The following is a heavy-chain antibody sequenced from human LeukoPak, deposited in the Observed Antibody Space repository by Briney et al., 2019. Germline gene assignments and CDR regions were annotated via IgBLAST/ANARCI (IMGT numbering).Heavy chain of an antibody. D-gene: IGHD3-22*01. Sequence: SETLSLTCTVSGGSIRSYYWSWIRQPPGKGLEWIGYIYYSGSTNYNPSLKSRVTISVDTSKNQFSLKLSSVTAADTAVYYCARGSGYYDSSGYPDAFDIWGQGTMVTVSS. CDR1: GGSIRSYY. CDR2: IYYSGST. CDR3: ARGSGYYDSSGYPDAFDI. J-gene: IGHJ3*02. V-gene: IGHV4-59*01.